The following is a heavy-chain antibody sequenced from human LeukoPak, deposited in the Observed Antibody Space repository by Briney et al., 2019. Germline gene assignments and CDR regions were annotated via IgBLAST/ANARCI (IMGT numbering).Heavy chain of an antibody. Sequence: SETLSLTCAVYGGSFSGYYLSWIRQPPGKGLEWIGEINHSGSTNYNPSLKSRVTISVDTSKNQFSLKLSSVTAADTAVYYCARGRSVEDIVVVVAATPFDYWGQGTLVTVSS. J-gene: IGHJ4*02. CDR1: GGSFSGYY. D-gene: IGHD2-15*01. V-gene: IGHV4-34*01. CDR3: ARGRSVEDIVVVVAATPFDY. CDR2: INHSGST.